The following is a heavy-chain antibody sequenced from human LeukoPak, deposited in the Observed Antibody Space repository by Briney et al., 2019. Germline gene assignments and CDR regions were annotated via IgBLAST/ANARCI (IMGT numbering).Heavy chain of an antibody. CDR2: ISSTSITM. J-gene: IGHJ4*02. D-gene: IGHD6-19*01. V-gene: IGHV3-48*01. Sequence: PGGSLRLSCAASGFTFNRNNMNWVRQAPGKGLEWVSYISSTSITMYYADSVKGRFTISRDHAKNSLYLQMNSLRADDTAVYYCARETILAVAGDFWGQGTLVTVSS. CDR1: GFTFNRNN. CDR3: ARETILAVAGDF.